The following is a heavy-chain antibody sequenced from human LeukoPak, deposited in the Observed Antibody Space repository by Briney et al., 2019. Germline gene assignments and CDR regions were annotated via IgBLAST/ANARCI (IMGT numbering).Heavy chain of an antibody. J-gene: IGHJ4*02. D-gene: IGHD3-22*01. Sequence: PSGTLSLTCAVYGGSFSGYYWSWIRQPPGKGLEWIGEINHSGSTNYNPSLKSRVTISVDTSKNQFSLKLSSVTAADTAVHYCARSPGIVVVIPYFDYWGQGTLVTVSS. CDR3: ARSPGIVVVIPYFDY. CDR2: INHSGST. V-gene: IGHV4-34*01. CDR1: GGSFSGYY.